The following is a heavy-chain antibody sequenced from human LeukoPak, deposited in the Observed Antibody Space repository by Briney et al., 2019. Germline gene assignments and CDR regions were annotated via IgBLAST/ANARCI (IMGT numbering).Heavy chain of an antibody. D-gene: IGHD5-24*01. J-gene: IGHJ6*03. CDR1: GCTFSSYA. CDR3: AYDSGWRWLPDSYYYYYMDV. Sequence: GASVKVSCKASGCTFSSYAISWVRQAPGQGLEWMGGIIPIFGTANYAQKFQGRVTITTDESTSTAYMELSSLRSEDTAVYYCAYDSGWRWLPDSYYYYYMDVWGKGTPVTVSS. CDR2: IIPIFGTA. V-gene: IGHV1-69*05.